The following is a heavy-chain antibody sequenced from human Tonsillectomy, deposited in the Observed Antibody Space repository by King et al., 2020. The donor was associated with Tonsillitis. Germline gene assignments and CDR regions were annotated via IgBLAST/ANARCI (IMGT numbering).Heavy chain of an antibody. D-gene: IGHD1-26*01. V-gene: IGHV3-15*01. J-gene: IGHJ3*02. CDR2: IKSKTDGGTT. CDR1: GFSFSNAW. Sequence: VQLVESGGGLVKPGGSLRLSCAASGFSFSNAWMSGVRQAPGKGLGWVGRIKSKTDGGTTDYAAPVKGRFTISRDDTEKTLYLQRNSLKTEDTTVYYCTTTTGVGDTNGIDAFDIWGQGTMVTVSS. CDR3: TTTTGVGDTNGIDAFDI.